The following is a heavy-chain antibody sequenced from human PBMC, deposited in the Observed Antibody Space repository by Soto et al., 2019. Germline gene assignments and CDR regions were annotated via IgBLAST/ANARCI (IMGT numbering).Heavy chain of an antibody. CDR3: ARGVGGFDS. CDR1: GDSISTYDYY. Sequence: SETLSLTCTVSGDSISTYDYYWSWFRQPPGEGLQWIGYIYYSGTTYYNPSLKSRVTLSMDTSKNQFSLRLSSVTAADTAVYYCARGVGGFDSWGPGTLVTVSS. V-gene: IGHV4-30-4*01. D-gene: IGHD3-10*01. J-gene: IGHJ4*02. CDR2: IYYSGTT.